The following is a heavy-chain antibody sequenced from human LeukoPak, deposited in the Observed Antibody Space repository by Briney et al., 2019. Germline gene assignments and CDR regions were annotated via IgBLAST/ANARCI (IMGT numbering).Heavy chain of an antibody. V-gene: IGHV3-30*04. CDR2: ISHDGGTK. D-gene: IGHD1-26*01. CDR3: ARARGRWHLLPLDF. Sequence: GRSLRPSCSAAALSFSNFAIHWVRQAPSKWLELLAVISHDGGTKHYADSVKGRFTISRDNSNNPLSLQMNSLSAEDTAVYYCARARGRWHLLPLDFWGEGTLVTASA. CDR1: ALSFSNFA. J-gene: IGHJ4*02.